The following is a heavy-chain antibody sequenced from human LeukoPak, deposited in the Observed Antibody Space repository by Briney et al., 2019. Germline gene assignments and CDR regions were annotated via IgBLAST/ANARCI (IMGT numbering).Heavy chain of an antibody. CDR3: ARPSPHSFGSCFY. J-gene: IGHJ4*02. D-gene: IGHD3-10*01. CDR1: GDDLVTYW. Sequence: PGESLKISCKGSGDDLVTYWIAWVRQMPGKGLEWMGIIYSPSFQGQVTISADKSTNTAYLQWSTLKASDTAMYYCARPSPHSFGSCFYWGQGTLVTVSS. CDR2: I. V-gene: IGHV5-51*01.